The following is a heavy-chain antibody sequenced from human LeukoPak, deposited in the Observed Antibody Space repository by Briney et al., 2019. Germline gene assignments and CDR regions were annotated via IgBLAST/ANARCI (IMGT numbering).Heavy chain of an antibody. Sequence: GRSLRLSCAASGFTFSSYAMHWVRQAPGKGLEWVAVISYDGSNKYYADSVKGRFTISRDNSKNTLYLQMNSLRAEDTAVYYCAKGYGSGRVPYYYFDYWGQGTLVTVSS. CDR1: GFTFSSYA. D-gene: IGHD3-10*01. J-gene: IGHJ4*02. CDR3: AKGYGSGRVPYYYFDY. V-gene: IGHV3-30-3*01. CDR2: ISYDGSNK.